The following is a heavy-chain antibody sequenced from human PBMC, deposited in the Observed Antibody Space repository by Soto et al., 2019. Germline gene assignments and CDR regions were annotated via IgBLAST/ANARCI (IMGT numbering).Heavy chain of an antibody. J-gene: IGHJ4*02. CDR1: GFTFSGNW. D-gene: IGHD4-17*01. V-gene: IGHV3-74*03. Sequence: GGSLRLSCAASGFTFSGNWMHWVRETPGKGLVWVSRINGDGTTTKFADSVKGRFTISRDNAENTVYLQMNSLRAEDTAVYYCARDYGGNSDYWGQGTLVTVSS. CDR3: ARDYGGNSDY. CDR2: INGDGTTT.